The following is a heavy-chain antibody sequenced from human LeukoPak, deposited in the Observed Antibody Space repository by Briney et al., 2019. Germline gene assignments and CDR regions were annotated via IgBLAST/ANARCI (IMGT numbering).Heavy chain of an antibody. Sequence: PSQTLSLTCAVSGGSISSGGYSSACIRQPPGKGLEWIGYIHHTGSTYYKPSLKSRVTISVDRSQNQFSLKLTSVTAADTAVYYCASGYWFLDLWGRGTLVTVSS. CDR1: GGSISSGGYS. J-gene: IGHJ2*01. CDR3: ASGYWFLDL. V-gene: IGHV4-30-2*01. CDR2: IHHTGST.